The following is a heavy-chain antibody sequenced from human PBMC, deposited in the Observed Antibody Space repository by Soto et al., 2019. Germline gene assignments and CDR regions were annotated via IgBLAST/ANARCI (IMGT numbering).Heavy chain of an antibody. J-gene: IGHJ4*02. CDR1: GGSISSGGYS. Sequence: SEILSLTCAVSGGSISSGGYSWNWIRQPPGKGLEWIGYIYHSGSTLYNPSLKSRVTISVDKSKNQFSLKLTSVTAADTAVYYCAGGTAARPLGYWGQGTLVTVSS. CDR3: AGGTAARPLGY. CDR2: IYHSGST. V-gene: IGHV4-30-2*01. D-gene: IGHD6-6*01.